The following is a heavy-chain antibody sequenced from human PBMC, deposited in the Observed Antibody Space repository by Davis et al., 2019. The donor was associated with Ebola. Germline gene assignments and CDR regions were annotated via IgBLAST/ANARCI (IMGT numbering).Heavy chain of an antibody. CDR2: IYYSGST. CDR3: VRGSDAYKTGY. V-gene: IGHV4-59*08. D-gene: IGHD5-24*01. J-gene: IGHJ4*02. Sequence: MPSETLSLTCTVPGGSISSYYWSWIRSPPGKGLEWIGSIYYSGSTNYNPSLKSRVTISIDTSKNQFSLKVNSGTAADTAVYYCVRGSDAYKTGYWGQGTLVTVSS. CDR1: GGSISSYY.